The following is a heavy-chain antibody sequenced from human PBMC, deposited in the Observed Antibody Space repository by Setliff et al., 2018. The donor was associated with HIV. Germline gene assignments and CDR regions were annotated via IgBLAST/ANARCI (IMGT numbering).Heavy chain of an antibody. J-gene: IGHJ5*02. D-gene: IGHD5-18*01. CDR3: ARGGPGSSFVYDWFDP. CDR1: GYTFTSYY. Sequence: GASVKVSCKASGYTFTSYYVHFVRQAPGQGPEWMGIINPNGGSTNYAQKFEGRVAMTADTSTNNVHMYLSSLRSEDTAIYYCARGGPGSSFVYDWFDPWGQGTPVTVSS. CDR2: INPNGGST. V-gene: IGHV1-46*01.